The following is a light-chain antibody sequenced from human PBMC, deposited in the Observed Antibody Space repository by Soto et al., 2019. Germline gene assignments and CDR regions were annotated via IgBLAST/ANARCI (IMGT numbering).Light chain of an antibody. V-gene: IGKV3-20*01. CDR1: QSVSSY. CDR3: QQYGSSIT. Sequence: EIVLTQSPATLSLSPGERATLSCRASQSVSSYLAWYQQKPGQAPRLLIYGTSSRATGIPDRFGGSGSGTDFTLTISRLEPEDFAVFYCQQYGSSITFGQGTRLEIK. CDR2: GTS. J-gene: IGKJ5*01.